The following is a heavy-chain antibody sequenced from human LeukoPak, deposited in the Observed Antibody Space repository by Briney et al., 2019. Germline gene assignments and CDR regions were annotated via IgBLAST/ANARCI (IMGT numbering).Heavy chain of an antibody. CDR3: ARDTMYYYGSGSYHNVRLDY. Sequence: SQTLSLTCTVSGGSISSGDYYWSWIRQPPGKGLEWIGDIYYSGSTYYNPSLKSRVTMSVDTSKNQFSLKLSSVTAADTAVYYCARDTMYYYGSGSYHNVRLDYWGQGTLVTVSS. D-gene: IGHD3-10*01. V-gene: IGHV4-30-4*08. CDR2: IYYSGST. CDR1: GGSISSGDYY. J-gene: IGHJ4*02.